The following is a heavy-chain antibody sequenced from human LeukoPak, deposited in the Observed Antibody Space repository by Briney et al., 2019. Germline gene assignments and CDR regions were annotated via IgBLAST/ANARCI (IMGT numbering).Heavy chain of an antibody. CDR1: GFTFSSYA. D-gene: IGHD3-3*01. V-gene: IGHV3-23*01. Sequence: GGSLRLSCAASGFTFSSYAMSWVRQAPGKGLEWASAISGSGGSTYYADSVKGRFTISRDNSKNTLYLQMNSLRAEDTAVYYCAKVGRFLEWLSPDYYYYYMDVWGKGTTVTVSS. CDR2: ISGSGGST. CDR3: AKVGRFLEWLSPDYYYYYMDV. J-gene: IGHJ6*03.